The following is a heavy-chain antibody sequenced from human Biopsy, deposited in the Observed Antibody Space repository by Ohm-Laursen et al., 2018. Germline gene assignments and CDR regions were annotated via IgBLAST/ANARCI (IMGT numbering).Heavy chain of an antibody. Sequence: SLRLSCTASGFTFDDYAMYWVRQAPGKGLEWVSGISWNSGSKGYADSVKGRFTISRGNSKNTLYLQMNSLRADDTAVYYCALAAAQTVTHFDYWGQGTLVTVSS. D-gene: IGHD4-17*01. CDR3: ALAAAQTVTHFDY. J-gene: IGHJ4*02. CDR1: GFTFDDYA. V-gene: IGHV3-9*01. CDR2: ISWNSGSK.